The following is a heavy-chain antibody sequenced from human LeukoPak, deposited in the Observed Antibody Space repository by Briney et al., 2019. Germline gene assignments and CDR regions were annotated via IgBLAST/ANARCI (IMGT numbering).Heavy chain of an antibody. Sequence: GGSLRLSCAASGFTFSSYGMHWVRQAPGKGLEWVAVISYDGSNKYYADSVKGRFTISRDNSKNTLYLQMNSLRAEDTAVYYCAGDKRSKYFEYWGQGTLVIVSS. V-gene: IGHV3-30*03. CDR1: GFTFSSYG. CDR3: AGDKRSKYFEY. D-gene: IGHD3-10*01. CDR2: ISYDGSNK. J-gene: IGHJ4*02.